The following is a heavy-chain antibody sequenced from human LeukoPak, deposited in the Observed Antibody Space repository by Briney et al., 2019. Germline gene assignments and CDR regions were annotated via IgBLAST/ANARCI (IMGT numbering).Heavy chain of an antibody. Sequence: GGSLRLSCAASGFTFSSYWMSWVRQAPGKGLEWVANIKQDGSEKYYVDSVKGRFTISRDNAKNSLYLQMNSLRAEDTAVYYCAREFGTKQYQLLTYYYYMDVWGKGTTVTISS. V-gene: IGHV3-7*01. CDR2: IKQDGSEK. CDR3: AREFGTKQYQLLTYYYYMDV. CDR1: GFTFSSYW. D-gene: IGHD2-2*01. J-gene: IGHJ6*03.